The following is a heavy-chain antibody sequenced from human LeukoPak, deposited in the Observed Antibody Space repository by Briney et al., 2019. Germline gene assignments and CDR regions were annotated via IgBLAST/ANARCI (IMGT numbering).Heavy chain of an antibody. V-gene: IGHV4-38-2*01. D-gene: IGHD1/OR15-1a*01. CDR1: GSSIGSAYY. J-gene: IGHJ4*02. CDR2: RYYTGNT. Sequence: SETLSLTCSVSGSSIGSAYYWGWIRQPPGKGLEWIGIRYYTGNTNFNPSLKSRVTLSEDTSKNQFSLKLHSVTAADTAVYYCARRVSVPDWNTHPFDSWGQGTLVTVSS. CDR3: ARRVSVPDWNTHPFDS.